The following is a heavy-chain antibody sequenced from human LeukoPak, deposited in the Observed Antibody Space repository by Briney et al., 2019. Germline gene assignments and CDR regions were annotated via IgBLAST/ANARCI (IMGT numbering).Heavy chain of an antibody. D-gene: IGHD3-22*01. V-gene: IGHV3-66*01. CDR2: FYRGGST. CDR3: AREFHYCDSSGPTLRGPYFDL. J-gene: IGHJ4*02. Sequence: GGSLRLSCAASGFTVSSTYMSWVRQAPGKGLEWVSVFYRGGSTYYADSVKGRFTISRDDSRNMLYLQMNSLRAEDTAVYYCAREFHYCDSSGPTLRGPYFDLWGQGTLVTVSS. CDR1: GFTVSSTY.